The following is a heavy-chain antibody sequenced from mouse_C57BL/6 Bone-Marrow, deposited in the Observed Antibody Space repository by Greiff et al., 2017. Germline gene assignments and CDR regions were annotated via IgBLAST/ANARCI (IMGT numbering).Heavy chain of an antibody. D-gene: IGHD3-3*01. V-gene: IGHV10-1*01. J-gene: IGHJ3*01. CDR1: GFSFNTYA. Sequence: EVKLVESGGGLVQPKGSLKLSCAASGFSFNTYAMNWVRQAPGKGLEWVARIRSKSNNYATYYADSVKDRFTISRDDSESMLYLQMNNLKTEDTAMYYCVRHEGSGPWFAYWGQGTLVTVSA. CDR2: IRSKSNNYAT. CDR3: VRHEGSGPWFAY.